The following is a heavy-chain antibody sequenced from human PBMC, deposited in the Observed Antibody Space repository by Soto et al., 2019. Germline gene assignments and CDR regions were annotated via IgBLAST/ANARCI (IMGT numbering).Heavy chain of an antibody. V-gene: IGHV4-34*01. CDR1: GGSICGYY. CDR2: INDNGGT. Sequence: QVQQQQWGAGLLKPSETLSLICGVYGGSICGYYWSWVRQSPGKGLEWIGDINDNGGTDYNPSHKSRVTTSLDTSKKQLSLMVSAVTAADTAVYYCARGRYSYEPIYYKFYYSALDVWGQGTTVTVSS. CDR3: ARGRYSYEPIYYKFYYSALDV. D-gene: IGHD3-10*01. J-gene: IGHJ6*02.